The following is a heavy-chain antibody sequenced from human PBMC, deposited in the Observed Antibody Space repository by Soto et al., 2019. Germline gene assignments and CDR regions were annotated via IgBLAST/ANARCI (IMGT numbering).Heavy chain of an antibody. Sequence: PGGSLRLSCATSGFTFSTYAMSWVRQAPGKGLEWVSIVTDSGSSTYYTDSVKGRFTISRDNSMNTVHLQLNDLRAEDTAIYYCAKSYSGSHLAYFDFWGQGALVTVSS. J-gene: IGHJ4*02. CDR1: GFTFSTYA. D-gene: IGHD1-26*01. CDR3: AKSYSGSHLAYFDF. CDR2: VTDSGSST. V-gene: IGHV3-23*01.